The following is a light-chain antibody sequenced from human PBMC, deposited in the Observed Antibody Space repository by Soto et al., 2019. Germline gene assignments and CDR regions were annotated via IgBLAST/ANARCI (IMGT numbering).Light chain of an antibody. CDR2: NGS. Sequence: DVQMTQSPSTLSASVGDKVTITCRASQSIASTWLAWFQQRPGKAPNVLIYNGSPLARGVSSRCSGSRSGTELTLTISSLQPEDFATYSCQQYAAQSPWTFGQGTRVE. CDR3: QQYAAQSPWT. J-gene: IGKJ1*01. V-gene: IGKV1-5*03. CDR1: QSIASTW.